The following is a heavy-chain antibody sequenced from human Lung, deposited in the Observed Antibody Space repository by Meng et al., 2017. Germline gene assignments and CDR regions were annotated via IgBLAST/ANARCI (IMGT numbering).Heavy chain of an antibody. J-gene: IGHJ4*02. CDR3: ARGDYCGGDCYWFDY. V-gene: IGHV1-3*01. D-gene: IGHD2-21*02. Sequence: VQLVQSGAEVKKPGASVKVSCKASGYTFTSYAMHWVRQAPGQRLEWMGWINAGNCNTKYSQKFQGRVTITRDTSASTAYMELSSLRSEDTAVYYCARGDYCGGDCYWFDYWGQGTLVTVSS. CDR1: GYTFTSYA. CDR2: INAGNCNT.